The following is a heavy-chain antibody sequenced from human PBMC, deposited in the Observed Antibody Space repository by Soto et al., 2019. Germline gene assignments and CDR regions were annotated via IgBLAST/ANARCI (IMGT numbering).Heavy chain of an antibody. Sequence: EVQLVESGGGLVQPGRSLRLSCAASGLTFDDYAMHWVRQAPGKGLEWVSGISWNSGSIGYADSVKGRFTISRDNDKASLYLQMNSLRAEDRALYYGAKDIKAVAGTVGHYYYMDVWGKGTTVTVSS. J-gene: IGHJ6*03. CDR2: ISWNSGSI. D-gene: IGHD6-19*01. CDR1: GLTFDDYA. CDR3: AKDIKAVAGTVGHYYYMDV. V-gene: IGHV3-9*01.